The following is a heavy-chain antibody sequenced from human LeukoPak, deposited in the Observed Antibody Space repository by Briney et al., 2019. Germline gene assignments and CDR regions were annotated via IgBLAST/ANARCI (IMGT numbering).Heavy chain of an antibody. J-gene: IGHJ4*02. V-gene: IGHV4-59*12. Sequence: SETLSLTCTVSGGSISSYYWSWIRQPPGKGLEWIGYIYSSGSTYYNPSLKSRVTISVDTSKNQFSLKLSSVTAADTAVYYCARDTGMGEDYWGQGTLVTVSS. CDR3: ARDTGMGEDY. D-gene: IGHD3-16*01. CDR1: GGSISSYY. CDR2: IYSSGST.